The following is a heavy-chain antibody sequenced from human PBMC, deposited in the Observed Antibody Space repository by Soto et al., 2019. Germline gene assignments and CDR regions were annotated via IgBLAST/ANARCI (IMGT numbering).Heavy chain of an antibody. D-gene: IGHD3-16*01. J-gene: IGHJ6*02. CDR3: ARDTRKELWVEGLNAMDV. Sequence: QVQLVQSGPEVKKSGASVKVSCKASAYTFTTYGVSWVRQAPGQGLEWMGWISGYNGQTNYAQKFRGRVTFTTDTSTSTAYMELRSLRPADTAMYFCARDTRKELWVEGLNAMDVWGQGTTVTVSS. CDR2: ISGYNGQT. V-gene: IGHV1-18*01. CDR1: AYTFTTYG.